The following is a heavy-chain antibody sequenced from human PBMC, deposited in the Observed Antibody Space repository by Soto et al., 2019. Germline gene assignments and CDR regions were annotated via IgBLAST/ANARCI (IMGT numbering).Heavy chain of an antibody. J-gene: IGHJ4*02. V-gene: IGHV3-23*01. D-gene: IGHD1-1*01. CDR1: GFTFSDYA. CDR2: IRGSGGST. CDR3: APRHTGTTWVDH. Sequence: EVQLLESGGGLVQPGGSLRLSCATSGFTFSDYAMNWVRQAPGKGLEWVSGIRGSGGSTYYAYSVKGRFTISRDNSKNTLYLQINSLRAEDTAVYYCAPRHTGTTWVDHWGQGTLVTVSS.